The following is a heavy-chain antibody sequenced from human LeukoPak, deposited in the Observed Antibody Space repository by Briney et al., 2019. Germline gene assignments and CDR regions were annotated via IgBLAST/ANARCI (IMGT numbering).Heavy chain of an antibody. CDR3: ATPGDYDFWSGHPY. J-gene: IGHJ4*02. V-gene: IGHV3-23*01. CDR2: ISGSGGST. Sequence: GGSLRLSCAASGFTFSSYAMSWVRQAPGKGLEWVSAISGSGGSTYYADSVKGRFTISRDNSKNTLYLQMNSLRAEDTAVYYCATPGDYDFWSGHPYWGQGTLVTVSS. D-gene: IGHD3-3*01. CDR1: GFTFSSYA.